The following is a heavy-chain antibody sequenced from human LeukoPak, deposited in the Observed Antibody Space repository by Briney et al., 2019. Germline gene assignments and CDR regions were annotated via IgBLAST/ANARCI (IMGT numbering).Heavy chain of an antibody. CDR3: ARLDSGDHGNIPH. CDR2: IYHTGTT. Sequence: SETLSLTCTVSGGSLSPYYWTWIRQPRRKGLEWIGYIYHTGTTKYNPSLSYRVTISVETSKNQFSLRLKSVTAADTAIYYCARLDSGDHGNIPHWGQGTLVTVSS. CDR1: GGSLSPYY. D-gene: IGHD1-26*01. V-gene: IGHV4-59*08. J-gene: IGHJ1*01.